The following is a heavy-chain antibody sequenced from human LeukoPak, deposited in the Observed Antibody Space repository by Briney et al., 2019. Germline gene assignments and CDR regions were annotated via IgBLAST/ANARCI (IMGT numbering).Heavy chain of an antibody. J-gene: IGHJ4*02. CDR3: ARVSSPSTSDY. CDR1: GFTVSSNY. V-gene: IGHV3-53*04. Sequence: PGGSLRLSCAASGFTVSSNYMSWVRQAPGKGLEWVSVIYSGGSTYYADSVKGRFTISRHNSKNTLYLQMNSQRAEDTAVYYCARVSSPSTSDYWGQGTLVTVSS. CDR2: IYSGGST. D-gene: IGHD6-13*01.